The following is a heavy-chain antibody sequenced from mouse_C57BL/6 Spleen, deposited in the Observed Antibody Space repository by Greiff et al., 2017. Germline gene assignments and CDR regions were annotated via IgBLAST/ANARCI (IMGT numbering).Heavy chain of an antibody. CDR2: IYPRDGST. Sequence: VKLVESGPELVKPGASVKLSCKASGYTFTSYDINWVKQRPGQGLAWIGWIYPRDGSTNYNEKFKGKATLTVDTSSSTAYMELHSLTSEDSAVYFCARADEQYYCGRRDYVDCWGQGTTLTVSS. J-gene: IGHJ2*01. V-gene: IGHV1-85*01. D-gene: IGHD1-1*01. CDR3: ARADEQYYCGRRDYVDC. CDR1: GYTFTSYD.